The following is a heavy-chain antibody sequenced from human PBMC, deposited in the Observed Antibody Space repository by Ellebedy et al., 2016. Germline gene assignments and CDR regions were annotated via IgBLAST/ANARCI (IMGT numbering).Heavy chain of an antibody. Sequence: GESLKISXAASGFTFSSYGMHWVRQAPGKGLEWVAVIWYDGSNKYYADSVKGRFTISRDNSKNTLYLQMNSLRAEDTAVYYCARYIVGAMTIDYWGQGTLVTVSS. V-gene: IGHV3-33*01. CDR3: ARYIVGAMTIDY. J-gene: IGHJ4*02. D-gene: IGHD1-26*01. CDR1: GFTFSSYG. CDR2: IWYDGSNK.